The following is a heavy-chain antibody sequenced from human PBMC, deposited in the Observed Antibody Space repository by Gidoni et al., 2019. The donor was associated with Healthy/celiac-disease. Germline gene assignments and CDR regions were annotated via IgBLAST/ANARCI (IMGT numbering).Heavy chain of an antibody. CDR3: ARGVAEYYDFWSGRQGIDAFDI. Sequence: YYNPSLKSRVTISVDRSKNQFSLKLSSVTAADTAVYYCARGVAEYYDFWSGRQGIDAFDIWGQGTMVTVSS. D-gene: IGHD3-3*01. J-gene: IGHJ3*02. V-gene: IGHV4-30-2*01.